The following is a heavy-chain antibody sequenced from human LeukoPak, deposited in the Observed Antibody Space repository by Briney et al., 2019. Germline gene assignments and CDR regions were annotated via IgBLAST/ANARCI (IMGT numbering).Heavy chain of an antibody. CDR1: GFTFSSFV. Sequence: GGSLRLSCAASGFTFSSFVMSWVRQAPGKGLEWVSGITGGGGTTYYADSVKGRFTISRDNSKNTLSLQMNSLRADDTAVYYCAKKSPIFGVVIPLFDCWGQGILVTVSS. V-gene: IGHV3-23*01. CDR2: ITGGGGTT. J-gene: IGHJ4*02. CDR3: AKKSPIFGVVIPLFDC. D-gene: IGHD3-3*01.